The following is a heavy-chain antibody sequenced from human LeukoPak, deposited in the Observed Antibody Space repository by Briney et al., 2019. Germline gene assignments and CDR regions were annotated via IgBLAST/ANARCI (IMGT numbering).Heavy chain of an antibody. CDR3: VRDALGESGAGGY. CDR2: ISPSGGST. V-gene: IGHV3-21*01. D-gene: IGHD3-10*01. CDR1: GFTFSSYS. J-gene: IGHJ4*02. Sequence: GGSLRLSCSASGFTFSSYSMNWVRQAPGKGLEWFASISPSGGSTFYEDSVKGRATISRDNARNSLYLEMNSLRAEDTAVYFCVRDALGESGAGGYWGQGTLVTVSS.